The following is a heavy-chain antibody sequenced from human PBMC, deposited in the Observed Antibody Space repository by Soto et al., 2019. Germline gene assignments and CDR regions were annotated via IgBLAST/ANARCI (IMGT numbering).Heavy chain of an antibody. D-gene: IGHD6-19*01. J-gene: IGHJ3*02. V-gene: IGHV3-21*01. CDR3: ARSVAGEKGAFDI. Sequence: WGSLRLSCAASGFTFSSYSMNWVRQAPGKGLEWVSSISSSSSYIYYADSVKGRFTISRDNAKNSLYLQMNSLRAEDTAVYYCARSVAGEKGAFDIWGQGTMVTVSS. CDR2: ISSSSSYI. CDR1: GFTFSSYS.